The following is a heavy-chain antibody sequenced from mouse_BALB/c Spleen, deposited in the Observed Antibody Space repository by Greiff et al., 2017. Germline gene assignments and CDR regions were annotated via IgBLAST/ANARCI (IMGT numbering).Heavy chain of an antibody. V-gene: IGHV5-4*02. CDR1: GFTFSDYY. CDR2: ISDGGSYT. J-gene: IGHJ3*01. D-gene: IGHD4-1*01. Sequence: EVKLMESGGGLVKPGGSLKLSCAASGFTFSDYYMYWVRQTPEKRLEWVATISDGGSYTYYPDSVKGRFTISRDNAKNNLYLQMSSLKSEDTAMYYCARDLWDEGAYWGQGTLVTVSA. CDR3: ARDLWDEGAY.